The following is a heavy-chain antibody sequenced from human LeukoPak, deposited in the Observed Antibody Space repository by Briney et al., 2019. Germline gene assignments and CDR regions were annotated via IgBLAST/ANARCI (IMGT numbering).Heavy chain of an antibody. J-gene: IGHJ4*02. CDR1: GGSISSYY. D-gene: IGHD3-22*01. CDR2: IYYSGST. Sequence: SETLSLTCTGSGGSISSYYWSWIRQPPGKGLEWIGYIYYSGSTNYNPSLKSRVTISVDTSKNQFSLKLSSVTAADTAVYYCARGDDSSGYYYVGYFDYWGQGTLVTVSS. V-gene: IGHV4-59*01. CDR3: ARGDDSSGYYYVGYFDY.